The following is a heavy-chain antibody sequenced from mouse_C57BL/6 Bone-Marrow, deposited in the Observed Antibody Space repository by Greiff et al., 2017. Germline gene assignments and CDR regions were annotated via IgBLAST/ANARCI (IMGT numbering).Heavy chain of an antibody. J-gene: IGHJ3*01. CDR3: ARSYYVSIPFAY. CDR2: IYPGDGDT. CDR1: GYAFSSYW. V-gene: IGHV1-80*01. D-gene: IGHD1-1*01. Sequence: QVQLQQSGAELVKPGASVKISCKASGYAFSSYWMNWVKQRPGKGLEWIGQIYPGDGDTNYNGKFQGKATLTADKYSSTAYMQLSSLTSEDSAVYFCARSYYVSIPFAYWGQGTLVTVSA.